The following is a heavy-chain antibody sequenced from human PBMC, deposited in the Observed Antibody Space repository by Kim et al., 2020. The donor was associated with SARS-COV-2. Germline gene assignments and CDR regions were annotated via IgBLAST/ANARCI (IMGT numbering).Heavy chain of an antibody. V-gene: IGHV4-4*02. J-gene: IGHJ4*02. D-gene: IGHD4-17*01. CDR3: ARDPAGYGGNSDY. Sequence: NPSLKSRVTISVDKSKNQFSLKLSSVTAADTAVYYCARDPAGYGGNSDYWGQGTLVTVSS.